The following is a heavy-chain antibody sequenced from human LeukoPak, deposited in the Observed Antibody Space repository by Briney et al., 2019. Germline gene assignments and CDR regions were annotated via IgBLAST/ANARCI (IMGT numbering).Heavy chain of an antibody. CDR2: IYYSGST. CDR1: GGSISSYY. Sequence: PSETLSLTCTVAGGSISSYYWSWIRQPPGKGLEWIGYIYYSGSTNYNPSLKSRVTISVDTSKNQFSLKLSSVTAADTAVYYCARVEEGYGSGRRENYYYYYMDVWGKGTTVTISS. CDR3: ARVEEGYGSGRRENYYYYYMDV. D-gene: IGHD3-10*01. V-gene: IGHV4-59*01. J-gene: IGHJ6*03.